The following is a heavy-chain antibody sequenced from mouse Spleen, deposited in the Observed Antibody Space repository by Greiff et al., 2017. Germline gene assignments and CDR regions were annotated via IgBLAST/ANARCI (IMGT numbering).Heavy chain of an antibody. CDR1: GFAFSSYD. V-gene: IGHV5-12-1*01. CDR3: ARHETYGNYAAY. J-gene: IGHJ3*01. D-gene: IGHD2-1*01. Sequence: DVKLVESGGGLVKPGGSLKLSCAASGFAFSSYDMSWVRQTPEKRLEWVAYISSGGGSTYYPDTVKGRFTISRDNAKNTLYLQMSSLKSEDTAMYYCARHETYGNYAAYWGQGTLVTVSA. CDR2: ISSGGGST.